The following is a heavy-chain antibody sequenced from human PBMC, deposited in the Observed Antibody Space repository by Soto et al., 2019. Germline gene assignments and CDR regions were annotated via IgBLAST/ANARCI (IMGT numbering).Heavy chain of an antibody. Sequence: PSETLSLTCAVSGGSISSGAYSWSWIRQPPGKGLEWVGYIYHSGSTYYNPSLKSRVTISVDRSKNRFSLNLNSVTAADTAVYYCATQGFGTLHGLVDVWGQGTTVTVSS. D-gene: IGHD1-7*01. J-gene: IGHJ6*02. V-gene: IGHV4-30-2*01. CDR3: ATQGFGTLHGLVDV. CDR2: IYHSGST. CDR1: GGSISSGAYS.